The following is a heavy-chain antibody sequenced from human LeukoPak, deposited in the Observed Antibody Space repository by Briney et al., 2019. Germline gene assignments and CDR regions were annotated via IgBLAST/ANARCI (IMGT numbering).Heavy chain of an antibody. CDR2: IIPIFGTA. Sequence: SVKVSCKASGGTFSSYAISWVRQAPGQGLEWMGGIIPIFGTANYAQKFQGRVTITTDESSSTAYMELSSLRSDDTAIYYCARGWGIPAPISWFDPWGQGTLVTVSS. D-gene: IGHD2-2*01. CDR1: GGTFSSYA. J-gene: IGHJ5*02. V-gene: IGHV1-69*05. CDR3: ARGWGIPAPISWFDP.